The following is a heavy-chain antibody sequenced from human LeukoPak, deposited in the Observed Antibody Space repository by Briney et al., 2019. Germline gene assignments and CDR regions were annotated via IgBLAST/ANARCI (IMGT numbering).Heavy chain of an antibody. CDR3: ARDPFSLGRGGFDY. V-gene: IGHV1-69*13. CDR2: IIPIFGTA. Sequence: ASVKVSCKASGGTFSSYAISWVRQAPGQGLVWMGGIIPIFGTANYAQKFQGRVTITADESTSTAYMELSSLRSEDTAVYYCARDPFSLGRGGFDYWGQGTLVTVSS. CDR1: GGTFSSYA. D-gene: IGHD3-16*01. J-gene: IGHJ4*02.